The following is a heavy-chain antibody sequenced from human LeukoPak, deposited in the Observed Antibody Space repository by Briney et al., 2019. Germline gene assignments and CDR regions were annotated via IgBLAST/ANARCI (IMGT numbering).Heavy chain of an antibody. Sequence: SETLSLTCAVYGGSFSGYYWSWIRQPPGKGREGIGEIKHSGSTNYNPSLKSRVTISVDTSKNQFSLKLSSVTAADTAVYYCARSIVVVPAATNWFDPWGQGTLVTVSS. CDR1: GGSFSGYY. V-gene: IGHV4-34*01. J-gene: IGHJ5*02. D-gene: IGHD2-2*01. CDR2: IKHSGST. CDR3: ARSIVVVPAATNWFDP.